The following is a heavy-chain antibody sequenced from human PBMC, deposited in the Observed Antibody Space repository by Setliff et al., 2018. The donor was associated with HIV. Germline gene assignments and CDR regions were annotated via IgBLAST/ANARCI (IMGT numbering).Heavy chain of an antibody. CDR1: GDSIKSHH. D-gene: IGHD4-4*01. CDR3: ARQLDYTNGRYFDY. J-gene: IGHJ4*02. Sequence: SLTCTVSGDSIKSHHWSWIRQPAGKGLEWLAYTDASGDTNYNPSLRGRVIISLDTSNNQFSLNLNSVTAADTAVYYCARQLDYTNGRYFDYWGPGTLVTV. CDR2: TDASGDT. V-gene: IGHV4-4*09.